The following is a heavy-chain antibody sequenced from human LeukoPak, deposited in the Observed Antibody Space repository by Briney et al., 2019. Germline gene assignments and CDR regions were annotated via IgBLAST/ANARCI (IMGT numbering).Heavy chain of an antibody. V-gene: IGHV1-18*01. Sequence: EASVKVSCKASGYTFTSYGISWVRQAPGQGLEWMGWISAYNGNTNYAQKLQGRVTMTTDTSTSTAYIELRSLRSDDTAVYYCARVRGVIIIGYNWFDPWGQGTLVTVSS. CDR2: ISAYNGNT. CDR3: ARVRGVIIIGYNWFDP. D-gene: IGHD3-10*01. CDR1: GYTFTSYG. J-gene: IGHJ5*02.